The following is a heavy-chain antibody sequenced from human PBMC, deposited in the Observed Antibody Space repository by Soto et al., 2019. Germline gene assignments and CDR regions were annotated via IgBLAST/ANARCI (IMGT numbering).Heavy chain of an antibody. CDR3: SRQYCSDSTCYYYNGMDV. D-gene: IGHD2-15*01. CDR2: VSYDGNIE. Sequence: GGSRRLSCAASGFTFSYYSMHWVRQAPGKGLEWVAVVSYDGNIEYYADSVKGRFSISRDNSKNTLNLQMDNLRVEDTAVYFCSRQYCSDSTCYYYNGMDVWGQGTTVTVSS. J-gene: IGHJ6*02. CDR1: GFTFSYYS. V-gene: IGHV3-30-3*01.